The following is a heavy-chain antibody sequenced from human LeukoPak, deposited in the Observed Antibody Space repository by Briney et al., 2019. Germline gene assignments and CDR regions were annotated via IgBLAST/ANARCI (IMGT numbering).Heavy chain of an antibody. V-gene: IGHV1-69*02. Sequence: ASVTVSCKASGGTFSSYTISWVRQAPGQGLEWMGRIIPILGIANYAQKFQGRVTITADKSTSTAYMELSSLRSEDTAVYYCARGTRGERDGGGDIWGQGTMVTVSS. D-gene: IGHD1-1*01. CDR2: IIPILGIA. J-gene: IGHJ3*02. CDR1: GGTFSSYT. CDR3: ARGTRGERDGGGDI.